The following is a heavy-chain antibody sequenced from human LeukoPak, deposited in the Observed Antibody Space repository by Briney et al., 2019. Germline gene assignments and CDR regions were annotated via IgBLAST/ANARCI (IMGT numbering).Heavy chain of an antibody. CDR2: INHSGST. D-gene: IGHD6-6*01. J-gene: IGHJ6*03. Sequence: GSLRLSCAASGFTFSSYSMNWVRQPPGKGLEWIGEINHSGSTNYNPSLKSRVTISVDTSKNQFSLKLSSVTAADTAVYYCARGFSSSSSFFRYYYYYMDVWGKGTTVTVSS. CDR3: ARGFSSSSSFFRYYYYYMDV. V-gene: IGHV4-34*01. CDR1: GFTFSSYS.